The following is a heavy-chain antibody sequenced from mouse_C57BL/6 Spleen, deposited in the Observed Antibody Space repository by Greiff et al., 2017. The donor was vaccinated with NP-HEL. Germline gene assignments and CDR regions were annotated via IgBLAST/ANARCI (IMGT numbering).Heavy chain of an antibody. D-gene: IGHD1-1*01. J-gene: IGHJ3*01. CDR3: ARAKDTVGVFAY. CDR2: ISNGGGST. Sequence: EVMLVESGGGLVQPGGSLKLSCAASGFTFSDYYMYWVRQTPEKRLEWVAYISNGGGSTYYPDTVKGRFTISRDNAKNTLYLQMSRLKSEDTAMYYCARAKDTVGVFAYWGQGTLVTVSA. V-gene: IGHV5-12*01. CDR1: GFTFSDYY.